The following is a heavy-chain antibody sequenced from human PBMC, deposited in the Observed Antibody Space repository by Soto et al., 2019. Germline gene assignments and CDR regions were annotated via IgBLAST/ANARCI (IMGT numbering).Heavy chain of an antibody. CDR3: ARDRDEFGPTKYSSTQTPYGMDV. V-gene: IGHV3-48*03. Sequence: GGSLRLSCAASGFTFSSYEMNWVRQAPGKGLEWVSYISSSGSTIYYADSVKGRFTVSRDNAKNSLYLQMNSLRAEDTAVYYCARDRDEFGPTKYSSTQTPYGMDVWGQGTVVTVSS. CDR1: GFTFSSYE. J-gene: IGHJ6*02. CDR2: ISSSGSTI. D-gene: IGHD6-13*01.